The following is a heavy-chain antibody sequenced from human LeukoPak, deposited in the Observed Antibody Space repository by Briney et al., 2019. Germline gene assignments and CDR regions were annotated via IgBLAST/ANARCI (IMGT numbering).Heavy chain of an antibody. V-gene: IGHV1-24*01. Sequence: GASVKVSCKASGGTFSSYAISWVRQAPGQGLEWMGGFDPEDGETIYAQKFQGRVTMTEDTSTDTAYMELSSLRSEDTAVYYCATVPPGRHDYGVPLYFDYWGQGTLVTVSS. J-gene: IGHJ4*02. CDR2: FDPEDGET. D-gene: IGHD4-17*01. CDR1: GGTFSSYA. CDR3: ATVPPGRHDYGVPLYFDY.